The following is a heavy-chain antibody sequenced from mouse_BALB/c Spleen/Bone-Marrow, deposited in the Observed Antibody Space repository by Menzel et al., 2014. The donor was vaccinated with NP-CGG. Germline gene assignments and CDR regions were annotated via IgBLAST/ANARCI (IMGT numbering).Heavy chain of an antibody. Sequence: QVQLKQSGAELARPGASVKMSCKASGYTLTSYTMHWVKQRPGQGLEWIGYINPSSGYTNYNQKFKDKATLTADKSSSTAYMQLSSLTSEDSAVYYCARSNGNYVLAYWGQGTLVTVSA. CDR3: ARSNGNYVLAY. CDR2: INPSSGYT. J-gene: IGHJ3*01. CDR1: GYTLTSYT. D-gene: IGHD2-1*01. V-gene: IGHV1-4*01.